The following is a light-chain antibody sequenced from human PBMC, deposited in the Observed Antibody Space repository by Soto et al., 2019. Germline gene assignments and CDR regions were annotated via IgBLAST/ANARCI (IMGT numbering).Light chain of an antibody. V-gene: IGLV2-14*01. CDR3: SSYTSSSTPGKV. J-gene: IGLJ1*01. Sequence: QSALTQPASVSGSPGQSITISCTGTSSDVGGYNYVSWYQQHPGKAPKLMIYEVSNRPSGVSNRFSGSKSGNTASLTISGLQAEDEADYYCSSYTSSSTPGKVFGTGTKLTVL. CDR2: EVS. CDR1: SSDVGGYNY.